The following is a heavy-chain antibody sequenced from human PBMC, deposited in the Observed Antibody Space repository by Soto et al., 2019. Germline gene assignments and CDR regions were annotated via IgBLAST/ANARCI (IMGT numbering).Heavy chain of an antibody. Sequence: PSDTLSLTFAVYGGSFSGYYWTWIRQPPGKGLEWIWEINHSGTINFNPSLKSRLTISLDTSKKHFSLNFSSVTDADTAASFCAREERDLVPSLSLDVWGQGTPVNVAS. CDR1: GGSFSGYY. V-gene: IGHV4-34*01. J-gene: IGHJ6*02. CDR3: AREERDLVPSLSLDV. D-gene: IGHD2-8*02. CDR2: INHSGTI.